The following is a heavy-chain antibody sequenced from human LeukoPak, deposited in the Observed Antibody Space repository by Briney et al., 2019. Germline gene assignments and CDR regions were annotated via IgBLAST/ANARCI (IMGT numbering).Heavy chain of an antibody. CDR2: IYHSGST. Sequence: SQTLSLTCTVSGGSISSGGYYWSWIRQPPGKGLEWIGYIYHSGSTYYNPSLKSRVTISVDRSKNQFSLKLSSVTAADTAVYYCARTATDSGAAHDYWGQGTLVTVSS. CDR3: ARTATDSGAAHDY. V-gene: IGHV4-30-2*01. D-gene: IGHD1-26*01. J-gene: IGHJ4*02. CDR1: GGSISSGGYY.